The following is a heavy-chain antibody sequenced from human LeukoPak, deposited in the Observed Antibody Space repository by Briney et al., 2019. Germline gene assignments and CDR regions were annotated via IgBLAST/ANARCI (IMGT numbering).Heavy chain of an antibody. D-gene: IGHD1-20*01. V-gene: IGHV3-53*01. CDR3: ARVDNWNDVSYYFDY. Sequence: PGGSLRLSCAASGFTVSSNYMSWVRQAPGKGLEWVSVIYSGGSTYYADSVKGRFTISRDNSKDTLYLQMNSLRAEDTAVYYCARVDNWNDVSYYFDYWGLGTLVTVSS. J-gene: IGHJ4*02. CDR1: GFTVSSNY. CDR2: IYSGGST.